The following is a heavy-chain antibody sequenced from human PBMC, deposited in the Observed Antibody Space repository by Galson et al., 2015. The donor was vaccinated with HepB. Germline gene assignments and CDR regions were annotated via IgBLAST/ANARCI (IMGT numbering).Heavy chain of an antibody. Sequence: SVKVSCKAFGYTFTSYGISWVRQAPGQGLEWMGWISAYNGNTNYAQKLQGRVTMTTDTSTSTAYMELRNLRSDDTAVYYCARAGYSGYDGDDRHDYWGQGTLVTVSS. CDR1: GYTFTSYG. CDR2: ISAYNGNT. D-gene: IGHD5-12*01. CDR3: ARAGYSGYDGDDRHDY. V-gene: IGHV1-18*01. J-gene: IGHJ4*02.